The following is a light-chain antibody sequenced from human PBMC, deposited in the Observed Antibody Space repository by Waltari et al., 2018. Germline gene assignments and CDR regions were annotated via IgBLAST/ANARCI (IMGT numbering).Light chain of an antibody. V-gene: IGLV10-54*04. CDR2: RNN. J-gene: IGLJ1*01. Sequence: QAGLTQPPSVSTGLRQPATPTCTRNINNVRNQVAAWLQQHQAHPPKVRSYRNNNRPSGISERFSASRAGNTASLTITGLQPEDEADYYCSAWDSNLSAYVFGTGTKVTIL. CDR3: SAWDSNLSAYV. CDR1: INNVRNQV.